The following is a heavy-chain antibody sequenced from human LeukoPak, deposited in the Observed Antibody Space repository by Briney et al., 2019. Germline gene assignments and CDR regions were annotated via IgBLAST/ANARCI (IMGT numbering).Heavy chain of an antibody. Sequence: ASVKVSCKASGYTFTSYYMHWVRQAPGQGLGWMGIINPSGGSTSYAQKFQGRVTMTRDMSTSTVYMELSSLRSEDTAVYYCARGGSSIDVDTVMATFDYWGQGTLVTVSS. CDR3: ARGGSSIDVDTVMATFDY. D-gene: IGHD5-18*01. CDR1: GYTFTSYY. J-gene: IGHJ4*02. V-gene: IGHV1-46*01. CDR2: INPSGGST.